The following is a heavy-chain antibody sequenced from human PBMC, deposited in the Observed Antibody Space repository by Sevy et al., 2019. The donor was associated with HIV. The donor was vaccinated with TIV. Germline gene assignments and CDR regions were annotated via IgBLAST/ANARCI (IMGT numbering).Heavy chain of an antibody. CDR2: IYYNGHI. CDR1: GGSITSLY. Sequence: SETLSLTCTVSGGSITSLYWNWIRQPPGKGLEWIANIYYNGHINYNPSLKSRVTLPLDTSTNNFSLRRSSVTAADTAMYYCAGEKAGARGYPWGQGTLVTVS. D-gene: IGHD3-10*01. J-gene: IGHJ5*02. CDR3: AGEKAGARGYP. V-gene: IGHV4-59*08.